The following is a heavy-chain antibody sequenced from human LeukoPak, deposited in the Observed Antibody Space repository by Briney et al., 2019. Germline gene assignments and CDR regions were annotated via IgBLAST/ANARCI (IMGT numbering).Heavy chain of an antibody. V-gene: IGHV4-34*01. CDR2: INHSGST. CDR1: GGSFSGYN. J-gene: IGHJ4*02. CDR3: GREWGHGDFDY. D-gene: IGHD1-26*01. Sequence: RTSETLSLTCAVYGGSFSGYNWNWIRQPPGKGLEWIGEINHSGSTNYNPSLKSRVTISVDTSKNQFSLRLSSVTAADTAVYYCGREWGHGDFDYWGQGTLVTVSS.